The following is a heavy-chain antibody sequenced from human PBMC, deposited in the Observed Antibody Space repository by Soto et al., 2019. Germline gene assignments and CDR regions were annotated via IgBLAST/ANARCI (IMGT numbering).Heavy chain of an antibody. CDR3: AREGVFGSGSSFDY. J-gene: IGHJ4*02. V-gene: IGHV3-30*03. Sequence: QVQLVESGGGVVQPGRSLRLSCAASGFTFSSDGMHWVRQAPGKGLEWVAVISYDGINKYYADSVRGRFTISRDNSSNTLYRQMNILRAEDTAVYCCAREGVFGSGSSFDYWGQGTLVTVSA. CDR1: GFTFSSDG. CDR2: ISYDGINK. D-gene: IGHD3-10*01.